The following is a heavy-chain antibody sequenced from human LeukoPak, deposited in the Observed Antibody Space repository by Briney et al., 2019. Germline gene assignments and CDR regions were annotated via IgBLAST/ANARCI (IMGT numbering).Heavy chain of an antibody. J-gene: IGHJ5*02. CDR1: GFTFDNYG. V-gene: IGHV3-53*01. Sequence: GGSLRLSCAASGFTFDNYGMSWVRQAPGKGLEWVSVIYSGGSTYYADSVKGRFTISRDNSKNTLYLQMNSLRAEDTAVYYCTRNWGPDNWFDPWGQGTLVTVSS. CDR3: TRNWGPDNWFDP. D-gene: IGHD7-27*01. CDR2: IYSGGST.